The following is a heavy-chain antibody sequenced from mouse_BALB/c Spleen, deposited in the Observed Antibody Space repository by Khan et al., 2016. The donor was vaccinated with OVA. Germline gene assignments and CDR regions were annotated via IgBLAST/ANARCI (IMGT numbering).Heavy chain of an antibody. CDR2: INPSSGYN. Sequence: QVQLKQSGAELARPGASVKMSCKASGYIFTSYMMHWVKQRPGQGLEWIGDINPSSGYNNYNQKFTDKATLTADKSSSTAYMQLSSLPSENSAVYYCARGGYGSFGYWGQGTLFTVSA. V-gene: IGHV1-4*01. J-gene: IGHJ3*01. CDR1: GYIFTSYM. D-gene: IGHD1-1*01. CDR3: ARGGYGSFGY.